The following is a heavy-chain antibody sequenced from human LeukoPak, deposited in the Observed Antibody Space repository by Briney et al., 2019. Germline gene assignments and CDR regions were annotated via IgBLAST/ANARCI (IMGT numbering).Heavy chain of an antibody. J-gene: IGHJ4*02. V-gene: IGHV1-46*01. CDR3: ARGLGSGSYYGY. CDR1: GYTFTSYY. D-gene: IGHD3-10*01. Sequence: ASVKVSRKASGYTFTSYYIHWVRQAPGQGLEWLGIINPSGGSPSYAQKFQGRVTMTRDTSTSTVYMELSSLRSEDTAVYYCARGLGSGSYYGYWGQGTPVTVSS. CDR2: INPSGGSP.